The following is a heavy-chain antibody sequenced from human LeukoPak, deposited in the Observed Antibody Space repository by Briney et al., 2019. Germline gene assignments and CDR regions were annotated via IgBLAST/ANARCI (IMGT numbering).Heavy chain of an antibody. Sequence: GGSLRLSCATSGFTFSSYWMHWVRQVPGKGLVWVSRINSDGTTSYADSVKGRFTISRNNAKNTLYLQMNNLRVEDTAVYYCARDGSLPDYWGQGTLVTVSS. CDR1: GFTFSSYW. CDR3: ARDGSLPDY. V-gene: IGHV3-74*01. J-gene: IGHJ4*02. CDR2: INSDGTT.